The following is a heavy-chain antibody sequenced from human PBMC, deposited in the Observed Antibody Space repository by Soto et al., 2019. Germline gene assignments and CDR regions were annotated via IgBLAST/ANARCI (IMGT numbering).Heavy chain of an antibody. CDR3: AKAGTRLRFLEWQQVRHGMDV. CDR2: IVVGSGNT. J-gene: IGHJ6*02. Sequence: SVKVSCKASGFTFTNSAVQWVRQARGQRLEWIGWIVVGSGNTNYAQKFQERVTFTRDMSTSTAYMELNSLRAEDTAVYYCAKAGTRLRFLEWQQVRHGMDVWGQGTTVTVSS. V-gene: IGHV1-58*01. D-gene: IGHD3-3*01. CDR1: GFTFTNSA.